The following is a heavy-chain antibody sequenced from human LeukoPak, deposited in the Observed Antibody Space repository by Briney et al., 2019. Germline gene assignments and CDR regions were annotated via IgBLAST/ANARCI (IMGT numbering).Heavy chain of an antibody. CDR2: INPSGGST. CDR3: ARWVPNSSGWYGPGDY. CDR1: GYTFTSYY. V-gene: IGHV1-46*01. J-gene: IGHJ4*02. Sequence: ASVKVCCKASGYTFTSYYMHWVRQAPGQGLEWMGIINPSGGSTSYAQKFQGRVTMTRDTSTSTVYMELSSLRSEDTAVYYCARWVPNSSGWYGPGDYWGQGTLVTVSS. D-gene: IGHD6-19*01.